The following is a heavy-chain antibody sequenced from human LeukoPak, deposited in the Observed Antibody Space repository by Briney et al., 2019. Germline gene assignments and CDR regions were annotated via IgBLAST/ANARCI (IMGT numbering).Heavy chain of an antibody. J-gene: IGHJ3*02. CDR1: GGSVSSSSFY. Sequence: SETLSLTCTVSGGSVSSSSFYWGWIRQPPGKGLEWIGTIYYSGSTYNPSLKSRVSMSLDTPKNQFSLKLSSVTAADTAVYYCARDLGIAAAATEAFDIWGQGTMVTVSS. D-gene: IGHD6-13*01. CDR2: IYYSGST. CDR3: ARDLGIAAAATEAFDI. V-gene: IGHV4-39*07.